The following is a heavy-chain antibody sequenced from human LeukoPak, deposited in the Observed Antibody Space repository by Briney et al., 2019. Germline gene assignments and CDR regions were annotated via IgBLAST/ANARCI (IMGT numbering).Heavy chain of an antibody. Sequence: ASVKVSCKAAGYTFTGYYWHWVRQAPGQGLEWMGWINPNSGGTSYAQKFQGRVSMTRDTSISTVYMELSGLRSDDTAIYYCARDRVFGVVFGRSDPWGQGTLVTVST. CDR2: INPNSGGT. D-gene: IGHD3-3*01. CDR3: ARDRVFGVVFGRSDP. J-gene: IGHJ5*02. V-gene: IGHV1-2*02. CDR1: GYTFTGYY.